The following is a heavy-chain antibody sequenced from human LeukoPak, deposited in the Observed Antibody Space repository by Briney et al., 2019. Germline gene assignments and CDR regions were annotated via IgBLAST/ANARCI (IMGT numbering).Heavy chain of an antibody. D-gene: IGHD3-9*01. CDR1: GGSISSGSYY. Sequence: SQTLSLTCTVSGGSISSGSYYWSWIRQPAGKGLEWIGRIYTSGSTNYNPSLKSRVTISVDTSKNQFSLKLCSVTAADTAVYYCARESPDYDILTGYYQDDYWGQGTLVTVSS. CDR3: ARESPDYDILTGYYQDDY. J-gene: IGHJ4*02. CDR2: IYTSGST. V-gene: IGHV4-61*02.